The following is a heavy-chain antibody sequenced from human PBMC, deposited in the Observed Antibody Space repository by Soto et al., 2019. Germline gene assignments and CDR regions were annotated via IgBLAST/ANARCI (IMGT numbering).Heavy chain of an antibody. J-gene: IGHJ6*02. D-gene: IGHD6-13*01. CDR1: GYSVISYW. CDR3: ARTSAAGKYYDGMDV. CDR2: IYPGDSDT. Sequence: GESLKISCKGSGYSVISYWMGWVRQMPGKGLEWMGIIYPGDSDTRYSPSFQGQVTISADKSISTAYLQWSSLKASDTAMYYCARTSAAGKYYDGMDVWGQGTTVTVSS. V-gene: IGHV5-51*01.